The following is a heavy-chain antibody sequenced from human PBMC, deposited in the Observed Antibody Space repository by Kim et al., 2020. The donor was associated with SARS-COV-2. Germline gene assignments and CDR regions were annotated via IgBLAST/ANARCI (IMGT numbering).Heavy chain of an antibody. D-gene: IGHD3-10*01. J-gene: IGHJ4*02. V-gene: IGHV3-30*18. CDR3: AKERRYYGSGFDY. CDR2: ISYDGSNK. CDR1: GFTFSSYG. Sequence: GGSLRLSCAASGFTFSSYGMHWVRQAPGKGLEWVAVISYDGSNKYYADPVKGRFTISRDNSKNTLYLQMNSLRAEDTAVYYCAKERRYYGSGFDYWGQGT.